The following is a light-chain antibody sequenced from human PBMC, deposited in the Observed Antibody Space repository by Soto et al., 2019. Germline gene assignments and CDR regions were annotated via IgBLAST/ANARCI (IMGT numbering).Light chain of an antibody. CDR1: SGSVSTNYY. Sequence: QAVVTQEPSFSVSPGGTVTLTCGLSSGSVSTNYYPSWYQQTPGQAPRTLIYSTNTRSSGVPDRVSGSILGNKAALTITGAQAEDESDYYCGLYMGSGIWVFGGGTKLTVL. CDR2: STN. J-gene: IGLJ3*02. CDR3: GLYMGSGIWV. V-gene: IGLV8-61*01.